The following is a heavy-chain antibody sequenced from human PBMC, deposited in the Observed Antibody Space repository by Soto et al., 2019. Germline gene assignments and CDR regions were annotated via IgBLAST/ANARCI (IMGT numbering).Heavy chain of an antibody. CDR1: GGSISTSSYF. CDR3: ARAILGVMIVEGFDY. CDR2: FHYGGRT. Sequence: QLQLQESGPGLVKPSETLSLTCTVSGGSISTSSYFWGWIRQPPGKGLEWIGSFHYGGRTYNNPSLRSRVTISVDASKNQFSLKLSSVTAADTAVYYCARAILGVMIVEGFDYWGQGTLVTVSS. D-gene: IGHD3-3*01. V-gene: IGHV4-39*01. J-gene: IGHJ4*02.